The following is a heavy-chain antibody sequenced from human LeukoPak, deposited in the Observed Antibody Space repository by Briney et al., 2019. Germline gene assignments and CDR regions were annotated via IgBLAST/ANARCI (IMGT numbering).Heavy chain of an antibody. D-gene: IGHD3-22*01. V-gene: IGHV3-66*02. CDR2: IYSGGST. CDR1: GFTFDDYG. Sequence: GGSLRLSCAASGFTFDDYGMSWVRQAPGKGLEWVSVIYSGGSTYYADSVKGRFTISRDNSKNTLYLQMNSLRAEDTAVYYCARSSRGDSSGYYPRYFDYWGQGTLVTVSS. CDR3: ARSSRGDSSGYYPRYFDY. J-gene: IGHJ4*02.